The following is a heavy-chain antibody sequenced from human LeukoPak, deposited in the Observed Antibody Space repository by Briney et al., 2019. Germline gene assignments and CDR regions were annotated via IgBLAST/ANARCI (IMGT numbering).Heavy chain of an antibody. CDR1: GLTFSSYA. V-gene: IGHV3-30-3*01. Sequence: PGRSLRLSCAASGLTFSSYAMHWVRQAPGKGLEWVAVISYDGSNKYYADSVKGRFTISRDNSKNTLYLQMNSLRAEDTAVYYCARDEHWAFDIWGQGTMVTVSS. J-gene: IGHJ3*02. D-gene: IGHD1/OR15-1a*01. CDR3: ARDEHWAFDI. CDR2: ISYDGSNK.